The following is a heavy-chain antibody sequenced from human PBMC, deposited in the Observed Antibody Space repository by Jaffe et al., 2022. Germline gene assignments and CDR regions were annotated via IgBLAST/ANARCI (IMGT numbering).Heavy chain of an antibody. Sequence: EVQLVESGGGLVQPGGSLRLSCAASGFTFSSYWMSWVRQAPGKGLEWVANIKQDGSEKYYVDSVKGRFTISRDNAKNSLYLQMNSLRAEDTAVYYCARNFAETSGRYDFWSGYYRYWYFDLWGRGTLVTVSS. V-gene: IGHV3-7*01. CDR3: ARNFAETSGRYDFWSGYYRYWYFDL. CDR1: GFTFSSYW. D-gene: IGHD3-3*01. J-gene: IGHJ2*01. CDR2: IKQDGSEK.